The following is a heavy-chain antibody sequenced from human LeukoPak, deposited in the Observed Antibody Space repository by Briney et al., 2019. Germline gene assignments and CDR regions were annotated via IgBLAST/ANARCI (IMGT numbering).Heavy chain of an antibody. D-gene: IGHD2-15*01. CDR2: IKQDGRET. CDR1: GFTFSSSW. V-gene: IGHV3-7*03. Sequence: EGSLRLSCVASGFTFSSSWMTWVRQAPGKGLEWVANIKQDGRETYYVDSVQGRFTISRDNAKNSLYLQMSSLRVEDTAIYYCARPGLYCSGGSCYPFENWGQGNLVTVSS. J-gene: IGHJ4*02. CDR3: ARPGLYCSGGSCYPFEN.